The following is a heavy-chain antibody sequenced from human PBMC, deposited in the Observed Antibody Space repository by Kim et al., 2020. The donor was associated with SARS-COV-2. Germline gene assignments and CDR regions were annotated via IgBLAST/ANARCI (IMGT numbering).Heavy chain of an antibody. CDR1: GFNFSSYN. V-gene: IGHV3-21*01. CDR2: ISSSSSYV. CDR3: ARRIGAAAATVGYFDL. Sequence: GGSLRLSCAASGFNFSSYNMNWFRQAPGKGLEWVSSISSSSSYVYYADSLKGRFTISRDNAQHALYLQMDSLRAEDTAVYYCARRIGAAAATVGYFDLWGRGSLVTVSS. D-gene: IGHD6-25*01. J-gene: IGHJ2*01.